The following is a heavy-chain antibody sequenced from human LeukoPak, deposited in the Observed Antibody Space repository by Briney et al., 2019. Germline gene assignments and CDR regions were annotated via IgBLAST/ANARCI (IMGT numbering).Heavy chain of an antibody. Sequence: ASVEVSCKASGYTFTSYGISWVRQAPGQGLEWMGWISAYNGNTNYAQKLQGRVTMTTDTSTSTAYMELRSLRSDDTAVYYCARTPSLGVVTPDDWFDPWGQGTLVTVSS. CDR1: GYTFTSYG. D-gene: IGHD4-23*01. V-gene: IGHV1-18*01. CDR3: ARTPSLGVVTPDDWFDP. CDR2: ISAYNGNT. J-gene: IGHJ5*02.